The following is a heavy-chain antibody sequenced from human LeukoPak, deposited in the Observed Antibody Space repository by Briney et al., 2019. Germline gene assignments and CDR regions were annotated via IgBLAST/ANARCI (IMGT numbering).Heavy chain of an antibody. CDR1: GFTFSSYS. CDR2: ISSSSSYI. CDR3: ARDPQRGAGNRVHWFDP. Sequence: GGSLGLSCAASGFTFSSYSMNWVRQAPGKGLEWVSSISSSSSYIYYADSVKGRFTISRDNAKNSLYLQMNSLRAEDTAVYYCARDPQRGAGNRVHWFDPWGQGTLVTVSS. D-gene: IGHD1-1*01. V-gene: IGHV3-21*01. J-gene: IGHJ5*02.